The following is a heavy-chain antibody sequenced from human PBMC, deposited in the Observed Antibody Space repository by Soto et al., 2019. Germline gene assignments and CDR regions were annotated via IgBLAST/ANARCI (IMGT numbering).Heavy chain of an antibody. CDR3: ARVSSGKGAYYYYYYMDV. CDR2: ISSSGSTI. D-gene: IGHD3-16*02. V-gene: IGHV3-11*01. CDR1: GFTFSDYY. Sequence: QVQLVESGGGLVKPGGSLRLSCAASGFTFSDYYMSWILQAPGKGLELVLYISSSGSTIYYADFVKGRFTISRDNAKNSLYLQMNSLRAEDTAVYYCARVSSGKGAYYYYYYMDVWGKVTTVTVSS. J-gene: IGHJ6*03.